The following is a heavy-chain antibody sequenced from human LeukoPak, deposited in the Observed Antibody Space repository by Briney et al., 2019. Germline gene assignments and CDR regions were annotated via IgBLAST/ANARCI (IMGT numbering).Heavy chain of an antibody. CDR1: GGSFSYTYC. CDR3: ASKRFYASGWFFDS. D-gene: IGHD6-19*01. Sequence: SGTLSLTCGVSGGSFSYTYCWSWVRQPPGRGLEWIGEIYHTGSTKYNPSLKRRVIISVDKSNNLFSLNLRSVTAADTAMYFCASKRFYASGWFFDSWGQGSLVTVSS. J-gene: IGHJ4*02. CDR2: IYHTGST. V-gene: IGHV4-4*02.